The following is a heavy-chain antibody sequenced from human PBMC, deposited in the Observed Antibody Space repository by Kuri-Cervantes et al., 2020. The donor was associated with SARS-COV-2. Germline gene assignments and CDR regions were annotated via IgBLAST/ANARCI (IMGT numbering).Heavy chain of an antibody. CDR1: GGSISSSSYY. J-gene: IGHJ3*02. CDR3: ARNPPRSSSWYAQVGDAFDI. V-gene: IGHV4-39*01. D-gene: IGHD6-13*01. Sequence: SETLSLTCTVSGGSISSSSYYWGWIRQPPGKGLEWIGSIYYSGSTYYNPSLKSRVTISVDTSKNQFSLKLSSVTAADTAVYYCARNPPRSSSWYAQVGDAFDIWGQGTMVTVSS. CDR2: IYYSGST.